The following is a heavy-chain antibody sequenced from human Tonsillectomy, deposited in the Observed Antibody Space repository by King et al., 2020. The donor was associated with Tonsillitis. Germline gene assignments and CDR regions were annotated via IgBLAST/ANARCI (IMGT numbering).Heavy chain of an antibody. J-gene: IGHJ5*01. Sequence: VQLVESGGGLVQPGGSLRLSCAASGFTFSSYAMSWVRQAPGKGLEWVSAISGSGGSTYYADSVKGRFTISRDNSKNTLYLQMNSLRAEDTAVYYCAKDELDMVATGLGGLDSWGKGTLVTV. CDR1: GFTFSSYA. CDR3: AKDELDMVATGLGGLDS. V-gene: IGHV3-23*04. D-gene: IGHD5-12*01. CDR2: ISGSGGST.